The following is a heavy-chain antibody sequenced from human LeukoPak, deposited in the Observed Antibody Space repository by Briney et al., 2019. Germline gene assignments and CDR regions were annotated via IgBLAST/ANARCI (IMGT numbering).Heavy chain of an antibody. CDR3: AREEDYLRIDFDY. CDR2: ITPMFGTA. Sequence: ASVKVSCKASGGTFSSYAISWVRQAPGQGLEWMGGITPMFGTAKYAQKFQGRVTITADESTSTAYMELSSLRSEDTAVYYCAREEDYLRIDFDYWGQGTLVTVSS. D-gene: IGHD2/OR15-2a*01. J-gene: IGHJ4*02. CDR1: GGTFSSYA. V-gene: IGHV1-69*13.